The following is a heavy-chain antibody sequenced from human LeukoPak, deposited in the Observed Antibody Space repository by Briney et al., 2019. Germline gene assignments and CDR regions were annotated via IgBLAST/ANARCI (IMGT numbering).Heavy chain of an antibody. V-gene: IGHV3-30-3*01. CDR1: GFTFSSYA. CDR2: ISYDGSNE. J-gene: IGHJ1*01. D-gene: IGHD6-13*01. CDR3: ARVAYSSSWLEYFQH. Sequence: GGSLRLSCAASGFTFSSYAMHWVRQAPGKGLEWVAVISYDGSNEYYADSVKGRFTISRDNSKNTLYLQMNSLRAEDTAVYYCARVAYSSSWLEYFQHWGQGTLVTVSS.